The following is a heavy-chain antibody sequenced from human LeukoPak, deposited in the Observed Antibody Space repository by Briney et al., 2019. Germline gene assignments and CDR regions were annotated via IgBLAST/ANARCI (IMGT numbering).Heavy chain of an antibody. J-gene: IGHJ3*02. CDR3: ARETSPDPLVYDAFDI. CDR2: IYYSGST. V-gene: IGHV4-59*12. Sequence: SETLSLTCIVSGGSISSYSWNWIRQSPGKGLEWIGYIYYSGSTNYNPSLKSRVTISVDTSKNQFSLKLSSVTAADTAVYYCARETSPDPLVYDAFDIWGQGTMVTVSS. D-gene: IGHD6-6*01. CDR1: GGSISSYS.